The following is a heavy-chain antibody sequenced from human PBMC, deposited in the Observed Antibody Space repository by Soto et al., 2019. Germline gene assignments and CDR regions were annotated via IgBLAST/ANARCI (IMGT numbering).Heavy chain of an antibody. CDR1: GGSFSGYY. CDR3: ARAYYDFWSGYYHWFDP. CDR2: INHSGST. J-gene: IGHJ5*02. Sequence: NPSETLSLTCAVYGGSFSGYYWSWIRQPPGKGLEWIGEINHSGSTNYNPSLKSRVTISVDTSKNQFSLKLSSVTAADTAVYYCARAYYDFWSGYYHWFDPWGQGTLVTVSS. D-gene: IGHD3-3*01. V-gene: IGHV4-34*01.